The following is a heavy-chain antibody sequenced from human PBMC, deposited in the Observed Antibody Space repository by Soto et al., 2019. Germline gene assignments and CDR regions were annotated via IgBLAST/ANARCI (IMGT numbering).Heavy chain of an antibody. V-gene: IGHV4-31*03. CDR2: IYYSGST. CDR3: ARFGLAPLLSGAFDI. Sequence: SATLSLTCTVSGGSISSGGYYWSWIRQHPGKGLEWIGYIYYSGSTYYNPSLKSRVTISVDTFKNQFSLKLSSVTAADTAVYYCARFGLAPLLSGAFDIWGQGTMVTVSS. J-gene: IGHJ3*02. CDR1: GGSISSGGYY. D-gene: IGHD3-10*01.